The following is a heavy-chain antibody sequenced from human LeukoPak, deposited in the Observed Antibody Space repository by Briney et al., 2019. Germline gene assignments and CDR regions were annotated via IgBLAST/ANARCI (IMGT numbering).Heavy chain of an antibody. V-gene: IGHV3-7*01. D-gene: IGHD6-25*01. Sequence: GGSLRLSCAASGLTFSTYWMTWVRQAPGKGLEWLANIGGDGDRKFYVDSVKGRFTISRDNAENSLYLQMNSLRVEDTAVYYCARDRGWRLLDYWGQGILVTVSS. CDR3: ARDRGWRLLDY. CDR1: GLTFSTYW. J-gene: IGHJ4*02. CDR2: IGGDGDRK.